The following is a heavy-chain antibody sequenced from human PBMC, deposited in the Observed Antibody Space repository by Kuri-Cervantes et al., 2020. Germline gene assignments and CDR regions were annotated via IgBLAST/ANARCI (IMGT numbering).Heavy chain of an antibody. CDR2: IGTAGDT. V-gene: IGHV3-13*01. CDR1: GFTFSSYD. Sequence: GGSLRLSCAASGFTFSSYDMHWVRQATGKGLEWVSAIGTAGDTYYPGSVKGRFTISRENAKNSLYLQMNSLRAGDTAVYYCARAEAWEGAFDIWGQGTMVTVSS. D-gene: IGHD1-26*01. CDR3: ARAEAWEGAFDI. J-gene: IGHJ3*02.